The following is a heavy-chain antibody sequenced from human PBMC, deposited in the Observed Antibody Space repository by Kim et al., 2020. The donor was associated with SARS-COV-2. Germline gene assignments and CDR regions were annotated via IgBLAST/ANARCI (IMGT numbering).Heavy chain of an antibody. D-gene: IGHD3-3*01. J-gene: IGHJ4*02. Sequence: KFQGRVTMTEDTSTDTAYMELSSLRSEDTAVYYCATYLRFLEWSTQRLDYWGQGTLVTVSS. CDR3: ATYLRFLEWSTQRLDY. V-gene: IGHV1-24*01.